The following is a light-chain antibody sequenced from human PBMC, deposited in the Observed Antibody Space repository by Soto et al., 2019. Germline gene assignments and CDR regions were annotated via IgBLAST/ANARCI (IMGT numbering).Light chain of an antibody. Sequence: QHVLTQPPSVSGTPGQRVSISCSGSTSNIGINTVNWYQQLPGTAPKLLIYSNTQRPSGVPERFSGSKSGTPASLAISGLRSEDEADYYCAAWDDALGGLVVFGGGTKLTVL. CDR3: AAWDDALGGLVV. J-gene: IGLJ2*01. CDR1: TSNIGINT. CDR2: SNT. V-gene: IGLV1-44*01.